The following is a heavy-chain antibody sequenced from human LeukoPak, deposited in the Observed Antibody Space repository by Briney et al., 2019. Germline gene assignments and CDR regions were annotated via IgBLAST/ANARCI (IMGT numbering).Heavy chain of an antibody. CDR3: ARGPELRYFDWLLYGGAFDI. CDR1: GYTFTAYY. D-gene: IGHD3-9*01. CDR2: INPNSGGT. V-gene: IGHV1-2*02. Sequence: GASVKVSCKASGYTFTAYYMHWVRQAPGQGLEWMGWINPNSGGTNYAQKFQGRVTMTRDTSISTAYMELSGLRSDDTAVYYCARGPELRYFDWLLYGGAFDIWGQGTMVTVSS. J-gene: IGHJ3*02.